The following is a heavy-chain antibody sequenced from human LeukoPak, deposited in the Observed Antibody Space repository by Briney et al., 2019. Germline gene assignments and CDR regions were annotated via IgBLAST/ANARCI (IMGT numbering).Heavy chain of an antibody. CDR2: ISDSGGRT. Sequence: GGSLRLSCAVSGFTLSNYGMSWVRQAPGKGVKWVAGISDSGGRTNYEESVKGRFAISRDNSRNTLYLQMNSLRAEDTAVYFCAKRGVVIRVILVGFHKEAYYFDSWGQGALVTVSS. CDR1: GFTLSNYG. J-gene: IGHJ4*02. CDR3: AKRGVVIRVILVGFHKEAYYFDS. V-gene: IGHV3-23*01. D-gene: IGHD3-22*01.